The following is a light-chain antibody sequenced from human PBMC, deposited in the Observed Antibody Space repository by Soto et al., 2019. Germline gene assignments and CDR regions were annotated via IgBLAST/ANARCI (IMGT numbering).Light chain of an antibody. V-gene: IGKV1-5*03. J-gene: IGKJ1*01. CDR2: KAS. CDR1: QTISSW. Sequence: IPITQSPSALSGSVGDRVTLTCRASQTISSWLAWYQQKPGKAPKLLIYKASTLKSGVPSRFSGSGSGTEFTLTISSLQPDDFATYYCQHYNSYSEAFGQGTKVDI. CDR3: QHYNSYSEA.